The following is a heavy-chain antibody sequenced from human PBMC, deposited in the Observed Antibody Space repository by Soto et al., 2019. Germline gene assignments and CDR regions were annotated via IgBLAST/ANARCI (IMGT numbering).Heavy chain of an antibody. CDR2: INPKTGAT. CDR3: ARGNAPGIDY. J-gene: IGHJ4*02. CDR1: GYTFTGYN. Sequence: QVQLVQSGAKAMKPGDSVKVSCKASGYTFTGYNMHWVRQAPGQGREWMGWINPKTGATNHGKKFQGRVTMTRDTSITTVYMAMSRLTSDDTAVYDCARGNAPGIDYWGQGTLVTVSS. V-gene: IGHV1-2*02. D-gene: IGHD1-1*01.